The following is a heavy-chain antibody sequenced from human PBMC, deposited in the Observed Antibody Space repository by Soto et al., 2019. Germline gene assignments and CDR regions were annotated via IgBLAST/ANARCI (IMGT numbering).Heavy chain of an antibody. D-gene: IGHD2-15*01. CDR1: GFTVSGNY. CDR3: ARTEVGYCSGGSCVNAFDI. Sequence: PGGSLRLSCAASGFTVSGNYMSWVRQAPGKGLEWVSAISGSGGSTYYADSVKGRFTISRDNSKNTLYLQMNSLRAEDTAVYYCARTEVGYCSGGSCVNAFDIWGQGTMVTVSS. J-gene: IGHJ3*02. V-gene: IGHV3-23*01. CDR2: ISGSGGST.